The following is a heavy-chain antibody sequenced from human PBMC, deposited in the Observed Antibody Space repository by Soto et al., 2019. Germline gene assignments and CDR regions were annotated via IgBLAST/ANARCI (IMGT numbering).Heavy chain of an antibody. Sequence: SETLSLTCTVSGGSISSYYCSWIRQAAGKGLEWIGHNHTSRSPNYSPSLKSRVTMSTDTSKNQFSLKLTSVTAADTAVYYCATGGTYFDYWGQGTLVTVSS. CDR1: GGSISSYY. CDR2: NHTSRSP. J-gene: IGHJ4*02. CDR3: ATGGTYFDY. V-gene: IGHV4-4*07.